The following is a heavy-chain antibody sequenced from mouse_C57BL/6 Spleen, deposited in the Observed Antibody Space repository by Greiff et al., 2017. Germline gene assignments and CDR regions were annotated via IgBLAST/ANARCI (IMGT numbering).Heavy chain of an antibody. Sequence: QVQLQQPGAELVKPGASVKLSCKASGYTFTSYWMHWVKQRPGQGLEWIGMIHPNSGSTNYNEKFKSKATLTVDKSSSTAYMQLSSLTSEDSAVYDCASLITTVVEYYYAMDYWGQGTSVTVSS. CDR2: IHPNSGST. CDR3: ASLITTVVEYYYAMDY. CDR1: GYTFTSYW. J-gene: IGHJ4*01. V-gene: IGHV1-64*01. D-gene: IGHD1-1*01.